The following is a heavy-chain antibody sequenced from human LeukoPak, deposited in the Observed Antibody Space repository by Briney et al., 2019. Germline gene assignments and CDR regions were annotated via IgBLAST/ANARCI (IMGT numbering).Heavy chain of an antibody. CDR3: AGRFNGYCSGGSCSTDEYYFHY. Sequence: SGTLSLTCTVSGDSISSYYWSWIRQPPGKGLEWIGYIYYSGSTNYNPSLKSRVTISVDTSKNQFSLKLSSVTAADTAVYYCAGRFNGYCSGGSCSTDEYYFHYWGQGTLVTVSS. CDR2: IYYSGST. J-gene: IGHJ4*02. V-gene: IGHV4-59*01. CDR1: GDSISSYY. D-gene: IGHD2-15*01.